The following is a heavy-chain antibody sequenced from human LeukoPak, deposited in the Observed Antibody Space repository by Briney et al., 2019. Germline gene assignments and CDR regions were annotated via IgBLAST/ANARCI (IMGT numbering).Heavy chain of an antibody. V-gene: IGHV1-3*02. CDR2: SNAGNGNT. Sequence: ASVKVSCKASGYTFTSYAMHWVRQAPGQRLEWMGWSNAGNGNTKYSQEFQGRVTMTRDTSTSTVYMELSSLRSEDTAVYYCARDGGYYYDSSGYSLARGPNDAFDIWGQGTMVTVSS. D-gene: IGHD3-22*01. CDR1: GYTFTSYA. J-gene: IGHJ3*02. CDR3: ARDGGYYYDSSGYSLARGPNDAFDI.